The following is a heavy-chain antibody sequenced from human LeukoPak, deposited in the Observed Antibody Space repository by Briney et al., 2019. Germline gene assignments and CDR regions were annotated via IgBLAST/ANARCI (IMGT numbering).Heavy chain of an antibody. CDR2: INPNSGGT. CDR3: ARRPAKGDY. CDR1: GYTFTSYD. J-gene: IGHJ4*02. D-gene: IGHD2-15*01. Sequence: GASVKVSCKASGYTFTSYDINWVRQATGQGLEWMGWINPNSGGTNYAQKFQGRVTMTRDTSISTAYMELSRLRSDDTAVYYCARRPAKGDYWGQGTLVTVSS. V-gene: IGHV1-2*02.